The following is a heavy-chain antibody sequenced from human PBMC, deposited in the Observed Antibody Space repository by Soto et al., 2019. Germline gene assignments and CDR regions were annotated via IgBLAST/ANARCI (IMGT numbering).Heavy chain of an antibody. V-gene: IGHV3-48*02. CDR2: FSSSSSTI. CDR3: AREGYPFDY. Sequence: EVQLVESGGGMVQPGGSLRLSCAASGFTFSSYSMNWVRQAPGKGLEWVSYFSSSSSTIYYADSVKGRFTISRDNAKNSLYLQMHSLRDEDTAVYYCAREGYPFDYWGQGTLVTVSS. D-gene: IGHD5-18*01. CDR1: GFTFSSYS. J-gene: IGHJ4*02.